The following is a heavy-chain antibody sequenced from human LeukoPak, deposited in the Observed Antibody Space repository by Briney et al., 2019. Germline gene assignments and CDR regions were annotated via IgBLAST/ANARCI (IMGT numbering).Heavy chain of an antibody. V-gene: IGHV3-30*18. Sequence: GGSLRLSCAASGFTFSSYGMHWVRQAPGKGLEWVAVISYDGSNKYYADSVKGRFTISRDNSKNTLYLQMNSLRAEDTAVYYCAKDAHSSSWFPSGYYYYYMDVWGKGTTVTVSS. CDR3: AKDAHSSSWFPSGYYYYYMDV. D-gene: IGHD6-13*01. CDR2: ISYDGSNK. CDR1: GFTFSSYG. J-gene: IGHJ6*03.